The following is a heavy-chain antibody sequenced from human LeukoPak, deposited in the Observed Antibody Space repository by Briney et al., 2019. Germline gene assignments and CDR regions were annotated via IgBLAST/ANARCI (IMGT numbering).Heavy chain of an antibody. CDR3: ARRPLYDFWSGYYGTYYYYYGMDV. CDR1: GYTFTSYD. D-gene: IGHD3-3*01. V-gene: IGHV1-8*01. Sequence: ASVKVSCKASGYTFTSYDINWVRRATGQGLEWMGWMNPNSGNTGYAQKFQGRVTMTRNTSISTAYMELSSLRSEDTAVYYCARRPLYDFWSGYYGTYYYYYGMDVWGQGTTVTVSS. J-gene: IGHJ6*02. CDR2: MNPNSGNT.